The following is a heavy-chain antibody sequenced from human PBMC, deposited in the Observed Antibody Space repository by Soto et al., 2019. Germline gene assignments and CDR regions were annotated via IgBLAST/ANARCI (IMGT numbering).Heavy chain of an antibody. V-gene: IGHV2-26*04. CDR3: ASTYSTSWYWFDP. CDR1: GFSLSNAGLG. D-gene: IGHD6-13*01. Sequence: QVTVKESGPVLVKPTEPLTLTCTVSGFSLSNAGLGVSWIRQPPGKALEWLAHIFSNDEKSYSTSLKSRFTTSKDTSKSQVVLTMTNMDPVDTATYYCASTYSTSWYWFDPWGQGTLVTVSS. J-gene: IGHJ5*02. CDR2: IFSNDEK.